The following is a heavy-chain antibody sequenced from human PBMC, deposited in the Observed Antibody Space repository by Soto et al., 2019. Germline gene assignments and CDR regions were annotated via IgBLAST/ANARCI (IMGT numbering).Heavy chain of an antibody. Sequence: RGSLRLSCAASGFTFSSYDMHWVRQATGKGLEWVSAIGTAGDTYYPGSVKGRFTISRENAKNSLYLQMNSLRAEDTAVYYCARLGSSWYPYYYGMDVWGQGTTVTVSS. V-gene: IGHV3-13*01. D-gene: IGHD6-13*01. CDR1: GFTFSSYD. CDR3: ARLGSSWYPYYYGMDV. CDR2: IGTAGDT. J-gene: IGHJ6*02.